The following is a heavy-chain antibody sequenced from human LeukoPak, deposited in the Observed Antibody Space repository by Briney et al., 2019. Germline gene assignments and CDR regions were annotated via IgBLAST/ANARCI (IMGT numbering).Heavy chain of an antibody. J-gene: IGHJ4*02. CDR3: ASILRSSSGYYFDY. CDR1: GFTFSMYA. Sequence: GGSLRLSCVVSGFTFSMYAMTWVRRAPGKGLEWVSVIYSGDTTFYPDSVRGKFTISRDNSKNTLYLQMNSLRAEDTAVYYCASILRSSSGYYFDYWGQGTLVTVSA. CDR2: IYSGDTT. V-gene: IGHV3-66*01. D-gene: IGHD3-10*01.